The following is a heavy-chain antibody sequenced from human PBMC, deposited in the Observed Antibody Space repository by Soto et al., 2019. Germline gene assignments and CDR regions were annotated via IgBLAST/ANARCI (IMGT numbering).Heavy chain of an antibody. V-gene: IGHV1-69*13. Sequence: GASVKVSCKTSGCTLSDYGISWVRQAPGHGLEWMGGVIPIYSTSNYAPKFHGRVTFTADDSTAYMELSSLKSEDTAVYYCAKNSVTRARVDYYYGLDVWGQGTTVTVSS. D-gene: IGHD4-17*01. CDR1: GCTLSDYG. CDR3: AKNSVTRARVDYYYGLDV. J-gene: IGHJ6*02. CDR2: VIPIYSTS.